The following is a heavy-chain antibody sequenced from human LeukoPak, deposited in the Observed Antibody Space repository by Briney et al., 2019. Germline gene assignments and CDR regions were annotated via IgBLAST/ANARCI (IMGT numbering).Heavy chain of an antibody. CDR2: IYYTGST. D-gene: IGHD2/OR15-2a*01. CDR1: GGSINNYY. CDR3: ARFSQYYDSTTHYLDY. J-gene: IGHJ4*02. Sequence: SETLSLTCTVSGGSINNYYWSWVRQPPGAGLEWLAYIYYTGSTNYNPSLKTRLTISVDTSKNQFSLRLNSVTAADTAVYYCARFSQYYDSTTHYLDYWGQGILVTVSS. V-gene: IGHV4-59*08.